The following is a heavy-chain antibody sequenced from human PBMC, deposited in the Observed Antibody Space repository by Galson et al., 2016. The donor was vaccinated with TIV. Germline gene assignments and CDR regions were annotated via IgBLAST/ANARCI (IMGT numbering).Heavy chain of an antibody. J-gene: IGHJ4*02. CDR3: VRARVKHFYF. CDR2: INVYNGNT. CDR1: GYTFTSYS. Sequence: SVKVSCKASGYTFTSYSMHWVRQAPGQRLEWMGWINVYNGNTRYSQKVRDRVTITRDTSATTAYMETYVELSSLKSEDTAVYYCVRARVKHFYFWGQGTLVTVSS. V-gene: IGHV1-3*01.